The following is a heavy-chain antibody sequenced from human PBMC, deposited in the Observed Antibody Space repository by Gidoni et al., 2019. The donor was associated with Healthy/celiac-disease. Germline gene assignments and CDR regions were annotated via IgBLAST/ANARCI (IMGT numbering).Heavy chain of an antibody. CDR2: IYYSGST. D-gene: IGHD4-4*01. CDR1: GGSISSYY. J-gene: IGHJ5*02. Sequence: QVQLQESGPGLVKPSETLSLTCTVSGGSISSYYWSWIRQPPGKGLEWIGYIYYSGSTNYNPSLKSRVTISVDTSKNQFSLKLSSVTAADTAVYYCARGSYSKGPYNWFDPWGQGTLVTVSS. V-gene: IGHV4-59*01. CDR3: ARGSYSKGPYNWFDP.